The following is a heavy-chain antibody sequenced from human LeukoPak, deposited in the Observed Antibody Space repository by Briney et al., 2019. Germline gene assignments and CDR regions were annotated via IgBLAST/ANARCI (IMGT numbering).Heavy chain of an antibody. CDR1: GFTFSSYG. D-gene: IGHD5-18*01. CDR2: ISYDGSNK. J-gene: IGHJ6*02. CDR3: AKEVDTAMAHYYYYGMDV. V-gene: IGHV3-30*18. Sequence: GGSLRLSCAASGFTFSSYGMHWVRQAPGKGLEGVADISYDGSNKYYADSVKGRFTISRDNSKNTLYLQMNSLRAEDTAVHYCAKEVDTAMAHYYYYGMDVWGQGTTVTVSS.